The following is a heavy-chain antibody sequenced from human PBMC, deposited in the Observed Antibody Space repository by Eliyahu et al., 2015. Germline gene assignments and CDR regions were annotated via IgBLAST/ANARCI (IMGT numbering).Heavy chain of an antibody. CDR3: ARAPWSGYSYMDV. Sequence: EVQLVESGGGLVKPGGSLRLSCAASGFTFSSYSMNWVRQAPGKGLEWVSSISSSSSYIYYADSVKGRFTISRDNAKNSLYLQMNSLRAEDTAVYYCARAPWSGYSYMDVWGKGTTVTVSS. V-gene: IGHV3-21*01. J-gene: IGHJ6*03. CDR1: GFTFSSYS. D-gene: IGHD3-3*01. CDR2: ISSSSSYI.